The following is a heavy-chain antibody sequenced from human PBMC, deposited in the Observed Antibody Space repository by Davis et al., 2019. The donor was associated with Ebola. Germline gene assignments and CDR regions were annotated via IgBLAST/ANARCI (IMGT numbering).Heavy chain of an antibody. CDR1: RFTSSDNW. CDR3: ARDYWGSGDY. Sequence: GESLKISCAVSRFTSSDNWIHWVRQGPGKGLVWVSRIKRDGSETIYADSVKGRFTISRDNAKNTLYLQMNSLRAEDTATYYCARDYWGSGDYWGQGTLVTVSS. V-gene: IGHV3-74*01. CDR2: IKRDGSET. J-gene: IGHJ4*02. D-gene: IGHD7-27*01.